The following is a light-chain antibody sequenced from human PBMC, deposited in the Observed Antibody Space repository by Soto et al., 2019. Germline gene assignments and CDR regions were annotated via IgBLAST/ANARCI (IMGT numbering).Light chain of an antibody. CDR2: KIS. CDR3: MQQTQFPFT. CDR1: QSLVHSDGDTY. Sequence: DIVMTQTPLSSPVTLGQPASISCRSSQSLVHSDGDTYLNWLQQRPGQPPRLLIYKISKRFSGVPDRFTDSGAGTDFTLKISRVAAEDVGTYYCMQQTQFPFTFGGGTKVDIK. V-gene: IGKV2-24*01. J-gene: IGKJ4*01.